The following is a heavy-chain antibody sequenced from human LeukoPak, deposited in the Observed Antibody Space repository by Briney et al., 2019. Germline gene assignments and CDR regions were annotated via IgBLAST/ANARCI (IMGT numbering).Heavy chain of an antibody. CDR2: ISATGGST. J-gene: IGHJ4*02. V-gene: IGHV3-23*01. Sequence: ETLSLTCSVSGGSISSGDYYWSWVRQAPGKGLEWVSAISATGGSTYYADSVKGRFTISRDNSKNTLYLQINTLRAEDTAVYYCANRPLDYWGQGTLVTVSS. CDR3: ANRPLDY. CDR1: GGSISSGDYY.